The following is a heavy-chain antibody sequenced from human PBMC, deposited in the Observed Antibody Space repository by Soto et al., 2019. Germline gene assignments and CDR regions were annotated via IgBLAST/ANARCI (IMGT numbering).Heavy chain of an antibody. D-gene: IGHD3-3*01. Sequence: SETLSLTCTVSGGSISSYYWSWIRQPPGKGLEWIGYIYYSGSTNYNPSLKSRVTISVDTSKNQFSLKLSSVTAADTAVYYCARLATYYDFWSGYPPDYYYGMDVWGQGTTVTVSS. J-gene: IGHJ6*02. V-gene: IGHV4-59*01. CDR3: ARLATYYDFWSGYPPDYYYGMDV. CDR1: GGSISSYY. CDR2: IYYSGST.